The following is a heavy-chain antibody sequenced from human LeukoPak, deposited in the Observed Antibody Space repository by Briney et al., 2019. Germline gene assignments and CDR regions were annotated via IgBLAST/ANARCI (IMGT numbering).Heavy chain of an antibody. CDR3: ARGVTYCGGDCSTLDY. CDR2: ISAYDGYT. Sequence: ASVKVSCKASGYIFTKYGFTWVRQAPGQGLEWMGWISAYDGYTNHAQKFQGRVTMTTDSSTSTAYMELRSLRSDDTAVYYCARGVTYCGGDCSTLDYWGQGTLVTVSS. J-gene: IGHJ4*02. CDR1: GYIFTKYG. V-gene: IGHV1-18*01. D-gene: IGHD2-21*02.